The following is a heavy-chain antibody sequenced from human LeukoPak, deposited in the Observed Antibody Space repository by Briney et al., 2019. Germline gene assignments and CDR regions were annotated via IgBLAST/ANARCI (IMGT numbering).Heavy chain of an antibody. CDR1: GFTFSSYA. J-gene: IGHJ4*02. CDR3: ANVDTGTEFDY. Sequence: PGGSLRLSCAASGFTFSSYAMSWVRQAPGRGLEWVSAISGSGGSTYYADSVKGRFTISRDNSKNTLCLQMNSLRAEDTAVYYCANVDTGTEFDYWGQGTLVTVSS. CDR2: ISGSGGST. D-gene: IGHD5-18*01. V-gene: IGHV3-23*01.